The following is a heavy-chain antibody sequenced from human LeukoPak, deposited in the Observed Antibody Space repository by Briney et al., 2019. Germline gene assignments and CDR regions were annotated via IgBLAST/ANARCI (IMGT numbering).Heavy chain of an antibody. Sequence: GESLKISCKGSGYSFTSYWILWVRQMPGKGLEWMGTIYPGDSDTRYSPSFQGQVTISVDKSISTAYLQWSSLRASDTAMYYCAKSIFGGSYVDAFDIWGQGTVVTVSS. CDR3: AKSIFGGSYVDAFDI. V-gene: IGHV5-51*01. D-gene: IGHD1-26*01. J-gene: IGHJ3*02. CDR2: IYPGDSDT. CDR1: GYSFTSYW.